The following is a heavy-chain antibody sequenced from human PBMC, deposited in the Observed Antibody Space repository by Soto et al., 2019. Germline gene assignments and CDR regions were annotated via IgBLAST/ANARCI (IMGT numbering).Heavy chain of an antibody. CDR1: GFTFSSYA. D-gene: IGHD3-3*01. Sequence: GGSLRLSCAASGFTFSSYAISCVRQAPGKGLEWVSAISGSGGSTYYADSVKGRFTISRDNSKNTLYLQMNSLRAEDTAVYYCVKDRGNGYYHFYSCYRDVWGKGTTITVSS. V-gene: IGHV3-23*01. J-gene: IGHJ6*03. CDR2: ISGSGGST. CDR3: VKDRGNGYYHFYSCYRDV.